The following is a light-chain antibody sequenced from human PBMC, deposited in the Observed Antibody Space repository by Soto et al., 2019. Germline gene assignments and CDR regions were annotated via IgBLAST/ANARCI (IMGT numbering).Light chain of an antibody. CDR2: AAS. CDR1: QSVADK. CDR3: QQYDDWPPFT. V-gene: IGKV3-15*01. J-gene: IGKJ2*01. Sequence: EVVMTQLPATLSVSPGERVSLSCRASQSVADKLAWYQQKPSQAPRLLIYAASSRAAGIPTRFSGSGSGTDFTLTISSLQPEDFAVYYCQQYDDWPPFTFGQGTRLDI.